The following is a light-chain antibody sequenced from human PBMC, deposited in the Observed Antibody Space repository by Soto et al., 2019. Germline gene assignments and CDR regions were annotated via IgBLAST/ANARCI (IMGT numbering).Light chain of an antibody. Sequence: QSVLIQPPSASGSPGQSVTISCTGTSGDVGGYDYVSLYQQHPVKAPKLMIYEVTKRPLGVPDRFSGSKSGNTASLTVSGLRAEDEADYYCSSYAGSDNPYVFGTGTKV. CDR2: EVT. V-gene: IGLV2-8*01. CDR3: SSYAGSDNPYV. CDR1: SGDVGGYDY. J-gene: IGLJ1*01.